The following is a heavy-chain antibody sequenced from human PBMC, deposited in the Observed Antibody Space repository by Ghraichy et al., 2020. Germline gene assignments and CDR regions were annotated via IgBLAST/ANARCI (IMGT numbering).Heavy chain of an antibody. D-gene: IGHD4-17*01. V-gene: IGHV4-39*01. CDR3: ARQVPSHNGDQRTTFAS. CDR1: GGSISNSIYY. J-gene: IGHJ4*02. CDR2: IHYNGNS. Sequence: SETLSLTCTVSGGSISNSIYYWGWIRQPPGKGLEWIGGIHYNGNSYYNPSLKSRVTISVDTSKNQFSLELSSVTAADTAVYHCARQVPSHNGDQRTTFASWGPGTLVTVSS.